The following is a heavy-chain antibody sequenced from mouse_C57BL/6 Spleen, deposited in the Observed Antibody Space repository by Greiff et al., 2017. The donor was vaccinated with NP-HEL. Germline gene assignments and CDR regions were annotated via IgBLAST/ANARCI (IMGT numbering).Heavy chain of an antibody. CDR1: GYTFTSYW. CDR3: AIYDGYSYYFDY. J-gene: IGHJ2*01. Sequence: VQLQQPGAELVKPGASVKLSCKASGYTFTSYWMHWVKQRPGQGLEWIGMIHPNSGSTNYNEKFKSKATLTVDKSSSTAYMQLSSLTSEDSAVYYCAIYDGYSYYFDYWGQGTTLTVSS. D-gene: IGHD2-3*01. CDR2: IHPNSGST. V-gene: IGHV1-64*01.